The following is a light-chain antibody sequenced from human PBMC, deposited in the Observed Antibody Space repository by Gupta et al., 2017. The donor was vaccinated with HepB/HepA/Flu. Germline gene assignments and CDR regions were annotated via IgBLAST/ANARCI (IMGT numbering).Light chain of an antibody. Sequence: EIVLTQSPGTLSLSPGERATLSCRASPSVSSSYLAWYQHTPGQAPRLLIYGASSRATGIPDRFSGSGSGTDFTLTISRLEPEDFAVYYCQQYCSSPYTFGEGTKLEIK. CDR3: QQYCSSPYT. CDR1: PSVSSSY. CDR2: GAS. V-gene: IGKV3-20*01. J-gene: IGKJ2*01.